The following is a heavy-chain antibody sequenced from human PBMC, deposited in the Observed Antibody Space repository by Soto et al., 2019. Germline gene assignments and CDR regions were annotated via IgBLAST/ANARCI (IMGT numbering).Heavy chain of an antibody. Sequence: SETLSLTCTVSGGSISSYYWSWIRQPPGKGLEWIGYIYYSGSTNYNPSLKSRVTISVDTSKNQFSLKLSSVTAADTAVYYCGRERLSSGGFDYWGQGTLVTVAS. CDR1: GGSISSYY. V-gene: IGHV4-59*01. J-gene: IGHJ4*02. CDR3: GRERLSSGGFDY. D-gene: IGHD3-16*02. CDR2: IYYSGST.